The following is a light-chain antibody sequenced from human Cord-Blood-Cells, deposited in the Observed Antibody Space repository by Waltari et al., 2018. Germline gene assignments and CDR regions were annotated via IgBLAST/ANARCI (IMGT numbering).Light chain of an antibody. CDR2: DVS. CDR1: SGDVGGYNY. CDR3: CSYAGSYTSHVV. V-gene: IGLV2-11*01. J-gene: IGLJ2*01. Sequence: QSALTQPRSVSRSPGQSVTISCTGTSGDVGGYNYVSWYQQHPGKAPKLMIYDVSKRPSGVPDRFSGSKSGNTASLTISGLQAEDEADYYCCSYAGSYTSHVVFGGGTKLTVL.